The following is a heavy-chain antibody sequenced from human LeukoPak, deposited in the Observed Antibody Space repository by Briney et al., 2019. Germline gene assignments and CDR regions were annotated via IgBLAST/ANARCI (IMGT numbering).Heavy chain of an antibody. CDR3: AGSYYYDCSSIDY. CDR2: IYYSWST. V-gene: IGHV4-59*03. D-gene: IGHD3-22*01. J-gene: IGHJ4*02. Sequence: SETQSLTCTVSGGSISSYYWSWIRQPPGKGLEWIGYIYYSWSTNYNPSLKSRVTISVDTSKNQFSLKLSSVTAADTAVYYCAGSYYYDCSSIDYWGQGTLVTVSS. CDR1: GGSISSYY.